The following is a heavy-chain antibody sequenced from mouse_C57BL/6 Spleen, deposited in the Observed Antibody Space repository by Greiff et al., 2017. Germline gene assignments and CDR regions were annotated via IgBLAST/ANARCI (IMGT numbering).Heavy chain of an antibody. D-gene: IGHD2-1*01. CDR2: ISSGSSTI. CDR3: ARQNYPYAMDY. V-gene: IGHV5-17*01. Sequence: EVKVVESGGGLVKPGGSLKLSCAASGFTFSDYGMHWVRQAPEKGLEWVAYISSGSSTIYYADTVKGRFTISRDNAKNTLFLQRTSLRSEDTAMYYCARQNYPYAMDYWGQGTSVTVSS. CDR1: GFTFSDYG. J-gene: IGHJ4*01.